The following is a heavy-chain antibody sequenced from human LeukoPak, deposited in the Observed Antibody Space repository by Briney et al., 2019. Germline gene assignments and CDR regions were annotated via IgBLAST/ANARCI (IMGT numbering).Heavy chain of an antibody. CDR1: GYTFTSYD. CDR2: MNPNSGNT. CDR3: ARVYYDFWSGPGFDY. Sequence: ASVKVSCKASGYTFTSYDINWVRQATGQGLELMGWMNPNSGNTGYAQKFQGRVTITRNTSISTAYMELSSLRSEDTAVYYCARVYYDFWSGPGFDYWGQGTLVTVSS. V-gene: IGHV1-8*03. J-gene: IGHJ4*02. D-gene: IGHD3-3*01.